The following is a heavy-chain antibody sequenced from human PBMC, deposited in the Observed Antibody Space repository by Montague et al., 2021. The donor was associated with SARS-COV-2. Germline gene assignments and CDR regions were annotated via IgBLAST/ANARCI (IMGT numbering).Heavy chain of an antibody. CDR3: ARRSLGYCSGGSCYSAFDP. CDR2: IYYSGST. J-gene: IGHJ5*02. V-gene: IGHV4-59*11. CDR1: GGSISSHY. D-gene: IGHD2-15*01. Sequence: SETLSLTCTVSGGSISSHYWSWIRQPPGKGLEWIGYIYYSGSTNYNPPLKSRVTISVDTSKNQFSLKLSSVTAADTAVYYCARRSLGYCSGGSCYSAFDPWGQGTLVTVSS.